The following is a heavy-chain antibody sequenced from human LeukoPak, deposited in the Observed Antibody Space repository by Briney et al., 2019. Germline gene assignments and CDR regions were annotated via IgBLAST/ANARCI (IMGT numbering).Heavy chain of an antibody. CDR1: GGSFTDYY. V-gene: IGHV4-34*01. CDR3: AGRRIKIFGVVIRSRRHWFDP. CDR2: INHSGIT. D-gene: IGHD3-3*01. J-gene: IGHJ5*02. Sequence: PSETLSLTCAVYGGSFTDYYWNWIRQPPGKGLEWIGEINHSGITHYNPSLKSRVAISADTSKNQFSLKLNSVTAADTAVYYCAGRRIKIFGVVIRSRRHWFDPWGQGTLVTVSS.